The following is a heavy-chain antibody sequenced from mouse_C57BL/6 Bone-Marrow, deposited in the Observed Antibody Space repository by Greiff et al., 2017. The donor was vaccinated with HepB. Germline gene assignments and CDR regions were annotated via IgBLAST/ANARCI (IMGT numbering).Heavy chain of an antibody. CDR3: ATYYSNYPYAMDY. J-gene: IGHJ4*01. V-gene: IGHV1-52*01. Sequence: QVQLQQPGAELVRPGSSVKLSCKASGYTFTSYWMHWVKQRPIQGLEWIGNIDPSDSETHYNQKFKDKATLTVDKSSSTAYMQLSSLTSEDSAVYYCATYYSNYPYAMDYWGQGTSVTVAS. CDR1: GYTFTSYW. D-gene: IGHD2-5*01. CDR2: IDPSDSET.